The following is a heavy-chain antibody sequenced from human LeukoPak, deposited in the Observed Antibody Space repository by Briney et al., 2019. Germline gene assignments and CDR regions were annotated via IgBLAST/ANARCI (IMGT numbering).Heavy chain of an antibody. V-gene: IGHV3-9*01. CDR2: ISWNSGSI. CDR3: ARDGGSAWFFRY. D-gene: IGHD6-19*01. J-gene: IGHJ4*02. CDR1: GFTFDDYA. Sequence: GRSLRLSCAAPGFTFDDYAMRWVRKAPGKDLEWVSGISWNSGSIGYADCVKGRFTISRDNAKNSLYLQMNSLRAEDTAVYYCARDGGSAWFFRYWGQGTLVTVSS.